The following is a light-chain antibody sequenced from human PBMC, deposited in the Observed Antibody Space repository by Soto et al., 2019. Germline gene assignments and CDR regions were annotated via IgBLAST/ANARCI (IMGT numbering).Light chain of an antibody. V-gene: IGLV1-40*01. CDR1: SSNIGAGYE. CDR2: GNN. J-gene: IGLJ3*02. Sequence: QSVLTQPPSVSGAPGQRVTISCTGSSSNIGAGYEVHWYQPLPGTAPKLLIYGNNNRPSGVPDRISGSKSGTSVSLAITGLRAEDEADYYCLSYDSSLGVVFGGGTKLTVL. CDR3: LSYDSSLGVV.